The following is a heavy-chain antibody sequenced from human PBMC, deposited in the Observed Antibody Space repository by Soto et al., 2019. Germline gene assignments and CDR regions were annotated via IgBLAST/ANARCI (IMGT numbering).Heavy chain of an antibody. V-gene: IGHV3-33*01. J-gene: IGHJ6*02. CDR2: IWYDGSNK. Sequence: QVQLVESGGGVVQPGRSLRLSCAASGFTFSNYGMHWVRQAPGKGLEWVAVIWYDGSNKDYADSVKGLFTISRHNSKNTPYLQRNRLRAEETAVYYCARERKGMDVWGQGTAVTVSS. CDR3: ARERKGMDV. CDR1: GFTFSNYG.